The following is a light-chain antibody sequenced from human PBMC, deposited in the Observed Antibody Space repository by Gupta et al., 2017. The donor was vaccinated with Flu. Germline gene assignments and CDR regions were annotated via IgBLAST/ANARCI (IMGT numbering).Light chain of an antibody. CDR1: SRDLDL. J-gene: IGLJ1*01. V-gene: IGLV2-23*01. Sequence: QSALTQPASVTGSPGQSITISCTGTSRDLDLVSWYQQQPGKAPKLIIYEATERPSGVSNRFSGSKAGNTASLTVSGLRAEDEADYYCCAYVGAFFFGTGTKVSVL. CDR2: EAT. CDR3: CAYVGAFF.